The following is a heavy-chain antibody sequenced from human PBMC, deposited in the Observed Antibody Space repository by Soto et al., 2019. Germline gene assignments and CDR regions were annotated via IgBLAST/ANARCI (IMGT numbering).Heavy chain of an antibody. V-gene: IGHV1-2*02. CDR1: GYIFTGNY. Sequence: ASVKVSCKASGYIFTGNYMHWVRQAPGQGLEYMGWINPNNGATNYAQNFQGRVTMTWDTSISTAYMEVRRLRSDDTAVYYCATAYTDRSGYFDHWGQGTLVTVSS. D-gene: IGHD3-22*01. CDR2: INPNNGAT. CDR3: ATAYTDRSGYFDH. J-gene: IGHJ4*02.